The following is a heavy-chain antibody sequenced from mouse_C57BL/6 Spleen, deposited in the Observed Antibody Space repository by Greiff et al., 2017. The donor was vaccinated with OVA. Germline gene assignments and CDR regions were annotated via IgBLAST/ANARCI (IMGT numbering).Heavy chain of an antibody. CDR3: TRYYYGSSYWYFDV. Sequence: EVKLMESGEGLVKPGGSLKLSCAASGFTFSSYAMSWVRQTPEKRLEWVAYISSGGDYIYYADTVKGRFTISRDNARNTLYLQMSSLKSEDTAMYYCTRYYYGSSYWYFDVWGTGTTVTVSS. D-gene: IGHD1-1*01. V-gene: IGHV5-9-1*02. CDR2: ISSGGDYI. J-gene: IGHJ1*03. CDR1: GFTFSSYA.